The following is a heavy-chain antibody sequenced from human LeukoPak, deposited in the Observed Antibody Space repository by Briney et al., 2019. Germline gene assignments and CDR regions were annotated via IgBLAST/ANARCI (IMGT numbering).Heavy chain of an antibody. V-gene: IGHV4-39*07. CDR3: ARARYYYDSSGYYTRRHFDY. CDR1: GGSISSSSYY. J-gene: IGHJ4*02. Sequence: PSETLSLTCTVSGGSISSSSYYWGWIRQPPGKGLEWIGSIYYSGSTYYNPSLKSRVTISVDTSKNQFSLKLSSVTAADTAVYYCARARYYYDSSGYYTRRHFDYWGQGTLVTVSS. D-gene: IGHD3-22*01. CDR2: IYYSGST.